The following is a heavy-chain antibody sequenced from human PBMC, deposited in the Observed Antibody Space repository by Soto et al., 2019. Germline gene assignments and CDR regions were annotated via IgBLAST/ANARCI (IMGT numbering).Heavy chain of an antibody. CDR2: INPSGGST. J-gene: IGHJ4*02. V-gene: IGHV1-46*03. Sequence: QVQLVQSGAEVKKPGASVKVSCKASGYTFTSYYMHWVRQAPGQGLEWMGIINPSGGSTSYAQKFQGRVTMTRDTSTSTVYIELSSLRSEDTAVYYCARDPYYGWGPDYFDDRGQGTLVTVSS. CDR3: ARDPYYGWGPDYFDD. CDR1: GYTFTSYY. D-gene: IGHD3-10*01.